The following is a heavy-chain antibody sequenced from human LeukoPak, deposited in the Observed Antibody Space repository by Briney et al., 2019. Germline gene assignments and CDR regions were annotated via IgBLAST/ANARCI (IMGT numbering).Heavy chain of an antibody. CDR3: AREVGWYGGYFDY. CDR2: IIPIFGTA. V-gene: IGHV1-69*05. D-gene: IGHD6-19*01. CDR1: GGTFSSYA. J-gene: IGHJ4*02. Sequence: SVKVSCKASGGTFSSYAISWVRQAPGQGLEWMGGIIPIFGTANYAQKFQGRVTITTDESTSTAYMELRSLRSDDTAVYYCAREVGWYGGYFDYWGQGTLVTVSS.